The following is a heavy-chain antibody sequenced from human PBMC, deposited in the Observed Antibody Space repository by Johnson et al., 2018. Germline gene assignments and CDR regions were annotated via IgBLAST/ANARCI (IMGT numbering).Heavy chain of an antibody. Sequence: QVQLVQSGAEVKKPGSSVEVSCKASRGTFSSYAISWVRQAPGQGLEWMGGIIPILGTVNYAQKFQGRVTITADESTSTAYMELRSLRSEDTAVYYCASRGDYGAFDIWGQGTMVTVSS. J-gene: IGHJ3*02. CDR1: RGTFSSYA. D-gene: IGHD4-17*01. CDR2: IIPILGTV. CDR3: ASRGDYGAFDI. V-gene: IGHV1-69*01.